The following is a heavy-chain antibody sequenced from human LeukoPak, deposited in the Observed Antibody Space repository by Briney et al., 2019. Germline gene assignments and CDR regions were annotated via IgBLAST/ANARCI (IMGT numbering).Heavy chain of an antibody. V-gene: IGHV3-43*01. CDR3: AREEGDY. CDR2: ISWDGGST. CDR1: GFTFDDYT. Sequence: GGSLRLSCAASGFTFDDYTMHWVRQAPGKGLEWVSLISWDGGSTYYADSVKGRFTISRDNSKNSLYLQMNSLRTEDTALYDCAREEGDYWGQGTLVTVSS. J-gene: IGHJ4*02.